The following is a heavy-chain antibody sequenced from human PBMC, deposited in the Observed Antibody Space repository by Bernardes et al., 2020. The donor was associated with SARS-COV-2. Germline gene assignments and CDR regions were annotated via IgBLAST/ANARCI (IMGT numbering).Heavy chain of an antibody. CDR3: ARGTVGYYGMDV. J-gene: IGHJ6*02. Sequence: ASVKVSCKASGHIFNTPSINWVRQAPGQGLQWLGWINTDTGKPTYAQAFTGRIVFSLDTSVSTAYLQISSLKAEDTAVYYCARGTVGYYGMDVWGQGTTVTVSS. CDR1: GHIFNTPS. D-gene: IGHD4-17*01. V-gene: IGHV7-4-1*02. CDR2: INTDTGKP.